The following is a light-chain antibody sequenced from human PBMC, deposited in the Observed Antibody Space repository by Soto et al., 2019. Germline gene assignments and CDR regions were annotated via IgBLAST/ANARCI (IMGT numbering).Light chain of an antibody. J-gene: IGLJ2*01. CDR3: QSYDTSLSVV. CDR2: ANS. CDR1: SSNIGAGYD. V-gene: IGLV1-40*01. Sequence: QAVVTQPPSVSGAPGQRVTISCTGRSSNIGAGYDVHWYLQLPGTAPKLLIYANSNRPSGVPGRFSGSKSGTSASLAITGLQAEDEADYYCQSYDTSLSVVFGGGTKVTVL.